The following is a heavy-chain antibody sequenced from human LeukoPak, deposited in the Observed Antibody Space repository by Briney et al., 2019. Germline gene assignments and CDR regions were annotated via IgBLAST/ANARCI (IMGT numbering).Heavy chain of an antibody. Sequence: PSETLSLTCAVYGGSFSGYYWSWIRQPPGKGLEGIGRIYHSGSTNYNPSLTGGGTISVETTKKQCSLKLKCGTAADTAVYYCARDIHVPRIREPYFDIWGEGTLVTVSS. CDR1: GGSFSGYY. V-gene: IGHV4-34*01. CDR3: ARDIHVPRIREPYFDI. D-gene: IGHD1-14*01. J-gene: IGHJ3*02. CDR2: IYHSGST.